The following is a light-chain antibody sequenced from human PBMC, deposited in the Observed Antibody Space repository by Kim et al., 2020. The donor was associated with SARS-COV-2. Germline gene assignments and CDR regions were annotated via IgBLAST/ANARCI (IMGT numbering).Light chain of an antibody. J-gene: IGLJ2*01. CDR1: SSNIGRNF. Sequence: KVTMSCSGNSSNIGRNFVYWYQQFPGAAPKLLIYRKNQRPSGVPDRFSGSKSGASASLAISGLRSEEEADYFCATWDDSLSGLVVFGGGTQLTVL. CDR3: ATWDDSLSGLVV. CDR2: RKN. V-gene: IGLV1-47*01.